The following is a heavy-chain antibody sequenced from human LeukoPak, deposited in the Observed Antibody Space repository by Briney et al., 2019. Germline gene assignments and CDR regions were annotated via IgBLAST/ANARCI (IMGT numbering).Heavy chain of an antibody. CDR2: ISSNGGST. CDR1: GFTFSNYA. CDR3: ARVSRAQGGMDV. J-gene: IGHJ6*02. V-gene: IGHV3-64*01. Sequence: GGSLRLSCTASGFTFSNYALHWVRQAPGKGLEYVLAISSNGGSTYYTSSVKGRFTISRDNSKNTLHLQMGSLRPEDMAVYYCARVSRAQGGMDVWGQGTTVTVSS.